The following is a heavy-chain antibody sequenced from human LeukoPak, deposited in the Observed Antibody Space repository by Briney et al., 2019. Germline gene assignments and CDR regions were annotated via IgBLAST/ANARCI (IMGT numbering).Heavy chain of an antibody. J-gene: IGHJ3*02. D-gene: IGHD3-10*01. CDR1: GFTFGSYD. V-gene: IGHV3-30*18. CDR3: AKEGYYYSSGSYSRRAFDI. CDR2: ISKDGSNG. Sequence: GGSLRLSCAASGFTFGSYDMHRVRQAPGNGLEWVAVISKDGSNGYYLGSVKGRFTISRDNFKNTLYLQLNSLRAEDTAVYYCAKEGYYYSSGSYSRRAFDIWGQGTMVTVSS.